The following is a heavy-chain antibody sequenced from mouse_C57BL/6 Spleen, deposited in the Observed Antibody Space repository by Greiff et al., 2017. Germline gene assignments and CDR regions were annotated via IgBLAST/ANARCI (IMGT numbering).Heavy chain of an antibody. J-gene: IGHJ4*01. CDR3: ARDIHYAMGY. Sequence: EVMLVESGGGLVKPGGSLKLSCAASGFTFSDYGMHWVRQAPEKGLEWVAYISSGSSTIYYADTVKGRFTISRDNAKNTLFLQMTSLRSEDTAMYYCARDIHYAMGYWGQGASVTVSS. V-gene: IGHV5-17*01. CDR1: GFTFSDYG. CDR2: ISSGSSTI.